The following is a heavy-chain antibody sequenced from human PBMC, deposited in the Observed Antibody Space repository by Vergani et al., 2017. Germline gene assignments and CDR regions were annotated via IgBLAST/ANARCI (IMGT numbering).Heavy chain of an antibody. D-gene: IGHD1-26*01. CDR1: GGSISSGDPR. CDR2: FFYSGTT. V-gene: IGHV4-31*11. CDR3: ARVDSQVPATTHFYYMDV. J-gene: IGHJ6*03. Sequence: QVQLQESGPGVVKPSQTLSLTCAVSGGSISSGDPRWTWIPQRPGKALEWIGYFFYSGTTYDNLSLRSRLTVSVDTSQNHFSLKLRSVTAADTAVYYCARVDSQVPATTHFYYMDVWVKGTTVVVSS.